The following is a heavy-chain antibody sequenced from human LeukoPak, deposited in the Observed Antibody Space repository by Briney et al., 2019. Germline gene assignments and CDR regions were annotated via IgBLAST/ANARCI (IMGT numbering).Heavy chain of an antibody. D-gene: IGHD4-17*01. CDR3: ARDGGFYGDYLRV. CDR2: IYYSGST. V-gene: IGHV4-31*03. J-gene: IGHJ4*02. Sequence: SQTLSLTCTVSGGSISSGGYYWSWIRQHPGKGLEWIGYIYYSGSTYYNPSLKSRVTMSVDTSKNQFSLKLSSVTAADTAVYYCARDGGFYGDYLRVWGQGTLVTVSS. CDR1: GGSISSGGYY.